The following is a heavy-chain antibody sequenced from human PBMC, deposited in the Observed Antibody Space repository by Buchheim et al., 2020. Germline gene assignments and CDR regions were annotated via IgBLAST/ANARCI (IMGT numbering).Heavy chain of an antibody. CDR3: AKHSIP. Sequence: EVYLVESGGGLVQPGGSLRLSCAASRFTFRNYWMNWVRQAPGKGLEWVANINEDGNEKYYVDSVKGRFTIYRDNAMSSVYLQMSSLRVEDTAVYYCAKHSIPWGQGT. V-gene: IGHV3-7*03. D-gene: IGHD2/OR15-2a*01. J-gene: IGHJ5*02. CDR1: RFTFRNYW. CDR2: INEDGNEK.